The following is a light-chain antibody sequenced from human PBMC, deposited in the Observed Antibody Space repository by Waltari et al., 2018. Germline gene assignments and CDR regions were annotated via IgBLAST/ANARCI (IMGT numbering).Light chain of an antibody. CDR3: QQYYSTPIT. Sequence: DIVMTQSPDSLAVSLGERATINCKYSQSVLYSSHNKNYLAWYQQKPGQPPKLLIYWASTRESGVPDRFSGSGSGKDFTLTISSLQAEDVAVYYCQQYYSTPITFGQGTRLEIK. J-gene: IGKJ5*01. CDR1: QSVLYSSHNKNY. CDR2: WAS. V-gene: IGKV4-1*01.